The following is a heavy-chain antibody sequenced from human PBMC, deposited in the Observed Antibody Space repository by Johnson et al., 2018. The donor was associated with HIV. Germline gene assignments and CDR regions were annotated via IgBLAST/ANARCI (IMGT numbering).Heavy chain of an antibody. CDR1: GFTVSSNC. V-gene: IGHV3-66*03. CDR2: IYSGGTT. D-gene: IGHD3-22*01. CDR3: ARSSGYYGTDAFDI. J-gene: IGHJ3*02. Sequence: VQLVESGGGLIQPGGSLRLSRAASGFTVSSNCMTWVRQAPGKGLEWVSVIYSGGTTYYADSVQGRFTISTDNSKNTLYLQMNSLRPEDTAVYYCARSSGYYGTDAFDIWGQGTMVTVSS.